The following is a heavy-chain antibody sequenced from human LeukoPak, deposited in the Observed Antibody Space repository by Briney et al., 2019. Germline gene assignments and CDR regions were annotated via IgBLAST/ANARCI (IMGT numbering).Heavy chain of an antibody. Sequence: SETLSLTCTVSGYSISSGYYWGWIRQPPGKGLEWIGSIYQSGSTYYNPSLKSRVTISVDTSKNQFSLKLSSVTAADTAVYYCASGPGVVPALYYYYYYYMDVWGKGTTVTVSS. CDR2: IYQSGST. J-gene: IGHJ6*03. V-gene: IGHV4-38-2*02. D-gene: IGHD2-2*01. CDR3: ASGPGVVPALYYYYYYYMDV. CDR1: GYSISSGYY.